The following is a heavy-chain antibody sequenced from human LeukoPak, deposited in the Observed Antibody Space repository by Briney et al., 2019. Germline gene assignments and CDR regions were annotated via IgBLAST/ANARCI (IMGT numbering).Heavy chain of an antibody. CDR2: IYYSGST. V-gene: IGHV4-31*03. CDR1: GASISSGDYY. Sequence: SETLSLTCTVSGASISSGDYYWSWIRQHPGKGLEWIGYIYYSGSTYYNPSLKSRVTVSVDTSKNQFSLKLSSVTAADTAVYYCARGPSTYYYDSSGYYLDYWGQGTLVTVSS. J-gene: IGHJ4*02. D-gene: IGHD3-22*01. CDR3: ARGPSTYYYDSSGYYLDY.